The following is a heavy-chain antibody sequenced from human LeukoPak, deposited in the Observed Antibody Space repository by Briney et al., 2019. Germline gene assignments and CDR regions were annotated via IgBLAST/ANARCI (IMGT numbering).Heavy chain of an antibody. CDR3: AREPITMVRGVIIAFDY. D-gene: IGHD3-10*01. J-gene: IGHJ4*02. CDR1: GGTFSSYA. V-gene: IGHV1-69*04. CDR2: IIPIFGIA. Sequence: ASVKVSCKASGGTFSSYAISWVRQAPGQGLEWMGRIIPIFGIANYAQKFQGRVTITADKSTSTAYMELSSLRSEDTAVYYCAREPITMVRGVIIAFDYWGQGTLVTVSS.